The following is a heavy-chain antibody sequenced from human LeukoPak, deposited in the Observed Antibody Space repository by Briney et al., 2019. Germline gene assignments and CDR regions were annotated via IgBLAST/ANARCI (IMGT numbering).Heavy chain of an antibody. J-gene: IGHJ4*02. V-gene: IGHV3-23*01. CDR2: ISGSGHRT. CDR3: AKDWGEYFDYVWGSFTSFDF. D-gene: IGHD3-16*01. Sequence: PGGSLRLSCAASGFTFSSYAMSWVRQAPGKGLEWVSGISGSGHRTYYADSVKGRFTISRDNSKNTLYLQMNSLRAEDTAVYYCAKDWGEYFDYVWGSFTSFDFWGQGTLVTVSS. CDR1: GFTFSSYA.